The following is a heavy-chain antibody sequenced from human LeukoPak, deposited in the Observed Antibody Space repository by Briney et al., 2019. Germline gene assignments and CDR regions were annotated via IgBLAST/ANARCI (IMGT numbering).Heavy chain of an antibody. CDR2: ISYDGSNK. Sequence: GGSLRLSCAASGCTFSSYAMHWVRQAPGKGLEWVAVISYDGSNKYYADSVKGRFTISRDNSKNTLYLQMNSLRAEDTAVYYCASAGYSSFFYFDYWGQGTLVTVSS. D-gene: IGHD5-18*01. J-gene: IGHJ4*02. CDR3: ASAGYSSFFYFDY. CDR1: GCTFSSYA. V-gene: IGHV3-30-3*01.